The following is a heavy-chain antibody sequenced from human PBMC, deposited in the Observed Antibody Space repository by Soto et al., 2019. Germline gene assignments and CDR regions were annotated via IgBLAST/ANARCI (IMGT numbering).Heavy chain of an antibody. CDR3: GRGAPRYCSGGSCYSRRDY. CDR2: INHSGST. Sequence: SETLSLTCAVYGGSFSGYYWSWIRQPPGKGLEWIGEINHSGSTNYNPSLKSRVTISVDTSKNQFSLKLSSVTAADTAVYYCGRGAPRYCSGGSCYSRRDYWGQGTLVTVSS. D-gene: IGHD2-15*01. V-gene: IGHV4-34*01. J-gene: IGHJ4*02. CDR1: GGSFSGYY.